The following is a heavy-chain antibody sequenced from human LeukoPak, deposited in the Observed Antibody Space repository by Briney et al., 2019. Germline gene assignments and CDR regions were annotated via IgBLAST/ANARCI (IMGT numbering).Heavy chain of an antibody. V-gene: IGHV3-48*03. Sequence: PGGSLRLSCAASGFTFSSYEMNCVRQAPGKGLECVSYISSSSSTIYYADSVKCRFTISRDNAKNSLYLQMNSLRAEDTAVYYCARRHGSGSYLRVSYYMDVWGKGTTVTVSS. CDR2: ISSSSSTI. CDR3: ARRHGSGSYLRVSYYMDV. D-gene: IGHD3-10*01. CDR1: GFTFSSYE. J-gene: IGHJ6*03.